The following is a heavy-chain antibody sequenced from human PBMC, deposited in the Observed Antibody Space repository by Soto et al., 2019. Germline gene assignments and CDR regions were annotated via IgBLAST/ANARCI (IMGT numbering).Heavy chain of an antibody. CDR3: ARRGTYYYDSSGYYYAPRHAFDI. CDR1: GGSISSSSYY. J-gene: IGHJ3*02. CDR2: IYYSGST. V-gene: IGHV4-39*01. Sequence: SETLSLTCTVSGGSISSSSYYWGWIRQPPGKGLEWIGSIYYSGSTYYNPSLKSRVTISVDTSKNQFSLKLSSVTAADTAVYYCARRGTYYYDSSGYYYAPRHAFDIWGQGTMVTVSS. D-gene: IGHD3-22*01.